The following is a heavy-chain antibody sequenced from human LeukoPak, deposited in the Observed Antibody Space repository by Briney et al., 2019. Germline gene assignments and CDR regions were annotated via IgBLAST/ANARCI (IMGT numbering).Heavy chain of an antibody. V-gene: IGHV4-34*01. CDR2: INHSGST. CDR1: GESFTTFY. Sequence: SETLSLTCAVYGESFTTFYWGWIRQTPGKGLEWIGEINHSGSTNYNPSLKSRVTISIDTSKNQFSLKLSSVTAADTAVYYCARAHEYYYDSSGSYDYWGQGTLVTVSS. J-gene: IGHJ4*02. CDR3: ARAHEYYYDSSGSYDY. D-gene: IGHD3-22*01.